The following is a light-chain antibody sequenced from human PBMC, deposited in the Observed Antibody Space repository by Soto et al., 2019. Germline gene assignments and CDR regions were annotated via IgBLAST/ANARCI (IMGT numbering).Light chain of an antibody. J-gene: IGKJ5*01. CDR1: QSIHTS. CDR2: DST. Sequence: VLTQSPATLSLSPGDSATLSCRASQSIHTSLAWYQQKSGKPPRLVIYDSTLRANGVPDRFGGSRSGTEFTLTINSLEPEDFAVYYCQQSNVWPPITFGQGTRLEIK. V-gene: IGKV3-11*01. CDR3: QQSNVWPPIT.